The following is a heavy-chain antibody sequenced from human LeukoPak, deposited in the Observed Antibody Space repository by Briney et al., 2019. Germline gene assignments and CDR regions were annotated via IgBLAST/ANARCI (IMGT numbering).Heavy chain of an antibody. J-gene: IGHJ6*02. CDR3: ARSGIAAAGTYYYYGMDV. CDR2: INTYNGNR. D-gene: IGHD6-13*01. Sequence: ASVKVSCKASGYIFTNYAITWVRQAPGQGLEWMAWINTYNGNRNHAQNLHGRVTLTTDTSTSTAYMELRSLRSDDTAVYYCARSGIAAAGTYYYYGMDVWGQGTTVTVSS. CDR1: GYIFTNYA. V-gene: IGHV1-18*01.